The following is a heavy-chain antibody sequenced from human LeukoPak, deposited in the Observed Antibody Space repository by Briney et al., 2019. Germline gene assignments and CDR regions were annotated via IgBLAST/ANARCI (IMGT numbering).Heavy chain of an antibody. D-gene: IGHD2-2*02. J-gene: IGHJ5*02. CDR1: GFTFSSYS. Sequence: PVGSLRLSCGASGFTFSSYSMNWVRQAPGKGLEWVSSISSSSSYIYYADSVKGRFTISRDNAKNSLYLQMNSLRAEDTAVYYCSKDQLLYDNWFDPWGQGTLVTVSS. V-gene: IGHV3-21*01. CDR2: ISSSSSYI. CDR3: SKDQLLYDNWFDP.